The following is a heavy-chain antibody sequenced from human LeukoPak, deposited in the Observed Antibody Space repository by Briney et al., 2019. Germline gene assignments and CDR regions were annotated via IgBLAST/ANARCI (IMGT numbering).Heavy chain of an antibody. J-gene: IGHJ3*02. D-gene: IGHD3-22*01. CDR1: GFTFSSYS. CDR3: ARASVDSSGYYYVPAFDI. V-gene: IGHV3-48*04. CDR2: ISSSSSTI. Sequence: GGSLRLSCAASGFTFSSYSMNWVRQAPGKGLEWVSYISSSSSTIYYADSVKGRFTISRDNAKNSLYLQMNSLRAEDTAVYYCARASVDSSGYYYVPAFDIWGQGTMVTVSS.